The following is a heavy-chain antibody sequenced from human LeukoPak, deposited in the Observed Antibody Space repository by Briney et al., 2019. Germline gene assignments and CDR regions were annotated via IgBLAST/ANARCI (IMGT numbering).Heavy chain of an antibody. D-gene: IGHD5-24*01. Sequence: PSETLSLTCTVSGASISSFFCNWVRQPPGKGLEWIGYIHNSENTNYNPSLKSRVTISGDTSKNQFSLKLSSVTAADTAVYYCVIGEGWQPDYWGQGALVTVSS. CDR1: GASISSFF. V-gene: IGHV4-59*01. CDR2: IHNSENT. CDR3: VIGEGWQPDY. J-gene: IGHJ4*02.